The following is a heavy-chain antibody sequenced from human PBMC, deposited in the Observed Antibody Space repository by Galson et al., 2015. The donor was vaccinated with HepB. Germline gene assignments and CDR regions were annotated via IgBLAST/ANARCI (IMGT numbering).Heavy chain of an antibody. J-gene: IGHJ5*02. CDR1: GGSISSSNW. D-gene: IGHD3-10*01. Sequence: ETLSLTCAVSGGSISSSNWWSWVRQPPGKGLEWIGEIYHSGDTNYNPSLKSRVTISVDRSKKQFSLKLRSVTAADTAVYYCATVAPYYYGSGNSRFDRWGQGTLVTVSS. CDR3: ATVAPYYYGSGNSRFDR. CDR2: IYHSGDT. V-gene: IGHV4-4*02.